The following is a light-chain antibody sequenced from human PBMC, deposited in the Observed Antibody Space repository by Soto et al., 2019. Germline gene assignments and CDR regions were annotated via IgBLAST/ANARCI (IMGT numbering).Light chain of an antibody. Sequence: DIQMTQSPSSLSASVGDRVTITCRASQSISSYLNWYQHKPGKAPKILIYATTGLQRGVPSRCSGSRSGTEFTLTIRILQPEDFATYCCQQSYNTPFTFGQGTKLEVK. J-gene: IGKJ2*01. CDR2: ATT. CDR1: QSISSY. CDR3: QQSYNTPFT. V-gene: IGKV1-39*01.